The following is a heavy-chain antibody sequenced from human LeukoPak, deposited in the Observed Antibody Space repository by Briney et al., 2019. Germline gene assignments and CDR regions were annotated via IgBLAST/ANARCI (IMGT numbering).Heavy chain of an antibody. J-gene: IGHJ5*02. CDR3: ARDSSAYYSP. CDR2: ISSSSSTI. D-gene: IGHD3-22*01. Sequence: GGSLRLSCAASGFTFSSYSMNWVRQAPGKGLDWVSYISSSSSTIYYADSVKGRFTISRDNAKNSLYLQMNSLRAEDTAVFYCARDSSAYYSPWGQGTLVTVSS. V-gene: IGHV3-48*01. CDR1: GFTFSSYS.